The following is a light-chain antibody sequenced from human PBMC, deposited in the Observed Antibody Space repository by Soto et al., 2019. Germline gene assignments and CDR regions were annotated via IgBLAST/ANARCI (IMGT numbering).Light chain of an antibody. CDR2: DAS. V-gene: IGKV3-11*01. J-gene: IGKJ1*01. CDR3: QHRSNWPT. Sequence: EIVLTQSPATLSLSPGERATLSCRASQSVSSYLAWYQQKPGQAPRLLIYDASNRATGIPARFSGSGSATDFPLTISRLEPDDVAVYYCQHRSNWPTFGQGTKVEIK. CDR1: QSVSSY.